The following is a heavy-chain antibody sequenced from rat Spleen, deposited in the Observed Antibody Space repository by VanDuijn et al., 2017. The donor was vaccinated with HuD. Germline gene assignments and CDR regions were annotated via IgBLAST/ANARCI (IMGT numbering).Heavy chain of an antibody. V-gene: IGHV5-29*01. CDR3: ARRYYDGTYYQYYYVMDA. D-gene: IGHD1-12*02. J-gene: IGHJ4*01. Sequence: EVQLVESGGGLVQPGRSLKLSCAASGFTFSNYGMAWVRQAPTKGLEWVATISYDGSSPYYRDSVKGRFTISRDNAKSTLYLQMDSLRSEDTATYYCARRYYDGTYYQYYYVMDAWGQGASVTVSS. CDR1: GFTFSNYG. CDR2: ISYDGSSP.